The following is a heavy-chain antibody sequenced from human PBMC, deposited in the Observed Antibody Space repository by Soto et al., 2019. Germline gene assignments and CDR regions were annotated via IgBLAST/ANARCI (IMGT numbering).Heavy chain of an antibody. J-gene: IGHJ5*02. CDR1: VGSITIGAYY. Sequence: PSETLSVTCAFSVGSITIGAYYWTWIRQHPGKGLEWIAYIHYSGRTYYNPSLKSRVTISVDTSNNQFSLKLSSVTAADTAVYYCARYYFDSSAYSNWFDPWGQGTLVTVSS. CDR3: ARYYFDSSAYSNWFDP. CDR2: IHYSGRT. V-gene: IGHV4-31*11. D-gene: IGHD3-22*01.